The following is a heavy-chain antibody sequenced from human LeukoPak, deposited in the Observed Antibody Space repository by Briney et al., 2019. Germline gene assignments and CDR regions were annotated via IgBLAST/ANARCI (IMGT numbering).Heavy chain of an antibody. CDR3: ARGSDSREFDY. Sequence: SETLSLTCTVSGGSISSSSYYWGWIRQPPGKGLEWIGEINHSGSTNYNPSLKSRVTISVDTSKNQFSLKLSSVTAADTAVYYCARGSDSREFDYWGQGTLVTVSS. J-gene: IGHJ4*02. CDR1: GGSISSSSYY. D-gene: IGHD3-22*01. V-gene: IGHV4-39*07. CDR2: INHSGST.